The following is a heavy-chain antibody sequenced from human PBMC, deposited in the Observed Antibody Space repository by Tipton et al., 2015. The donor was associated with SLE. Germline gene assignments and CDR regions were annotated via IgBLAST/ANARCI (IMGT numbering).Heavy chain of an antibody. CDR1: SSYY. D-gene: IGHD3-22*01. CDR2: IRYDGSNK. CDR3: ARRGSSGYYYPFDY. J-gene: IGHJ4*02. V-gene: IGHV3-30*02. Sequence: SSYYWAWIRQPPGKRLEWMAFIRYDGSNKYYADSVKGRFTISRDNSKNTLYLRMNSLRPEDTAVYYCARRGSSGYYYPFDYWGQGTLVTVSS.